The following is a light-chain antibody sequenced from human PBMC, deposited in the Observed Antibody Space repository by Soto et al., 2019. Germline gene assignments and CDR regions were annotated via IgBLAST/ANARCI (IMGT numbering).Light chain of an antibody. V-gene: IGKV3-15*01. CDR2: RAS. J-gene: IGKJ1*01. Sequence: IVMTQSPATLSGSPGERATLSCRASQSISNNLAWYQQKPGQAPRLLIYRASTRATGIPVRFSGSGSGTDFTLTISSLQSEDFAVYYCQHYNNWPPWTFGKGTKVEIK. CDR3: QHYNNWPPWT. CDR1: QSISNN.